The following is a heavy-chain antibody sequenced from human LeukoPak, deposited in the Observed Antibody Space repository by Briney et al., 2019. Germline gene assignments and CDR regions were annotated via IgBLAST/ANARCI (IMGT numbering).Heavy chain of an antibody. CDR1: GFTFSSYG. CDR2: IWSDGSNK. D-gene: IGHD2-15*01. J-gene: IGHJ3*02. CDR3: AKGGYCSGGSCYFSDAFDI. V-gene: IGHV3-33*06. Sequence: GGSLRLSCAASGFTFSSYGMHWVRQAPGKGLEWVAVIWSDGSNKYYADSVKGRFTISRDNSKNTLYLQMNSLRAEDTAVYYCAKGGYCSGGSCYFSDAFDIWGQGTMVTVSS.